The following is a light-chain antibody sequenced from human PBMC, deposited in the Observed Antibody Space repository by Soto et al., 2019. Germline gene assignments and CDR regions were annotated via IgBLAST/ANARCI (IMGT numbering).Light chain of an antibody. Sequence: QSLLTQPPSVSAAPGQKVTISCSGSTSNIGDNYVSWYQQLPGTAPKLLIHENKKRPSGIPDRFSGSKSGTSATLGITGLQTGDEADYYCGTWDNSLSAVVFGGGTKLTVL. J-gene: IGLJ2*01. CDR3: GTWDNSLSAVV. V-gene: IGLV1-51*01. CDR1: TSNIGDNY. CDR2: ENK.